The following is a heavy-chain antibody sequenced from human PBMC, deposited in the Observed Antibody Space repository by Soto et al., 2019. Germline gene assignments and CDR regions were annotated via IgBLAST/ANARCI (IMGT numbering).Heavy chain of an antibody. CDR3: AREWGGRMVYAIGMDV. CDR1: GYTFTSYY. CDR2: INPSGGST. Sequence: ASVKVSCKASGYTFTSYYMHWVRQAPGQGLEWMGIINPSGGSTSYAQKFQGRVTMTRDTSTSTVYMELSSLRSEDTAVYYCAREWGGRMVYAIGMDVWGKGTTVTVSS. V-gene: IGHV1-46*01. D-gene: IGHD2-8*01. J-gene: IGHJ6*03.